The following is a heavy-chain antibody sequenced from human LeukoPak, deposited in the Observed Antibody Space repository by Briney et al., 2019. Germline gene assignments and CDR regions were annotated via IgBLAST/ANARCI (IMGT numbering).Heavy chain of an antibody. D-gene: IGHD5-12*01. CDR2: IYYSGST. CDR1: GGSISSYY. J-gene: IGHJ4*02. CDR3: ARRSGYDSLDH. Sequence: PSETLSLTCTVSGGSISSYYWSWIRQPPGEGVVWIGYIYYSGSTNYNPSLKSRVTISVDTSKNQFSLKLSSVTAADTAVYYCARRSGYDSLDHWGQGTLVTVSS. V-gene: IGHV4-59*01.